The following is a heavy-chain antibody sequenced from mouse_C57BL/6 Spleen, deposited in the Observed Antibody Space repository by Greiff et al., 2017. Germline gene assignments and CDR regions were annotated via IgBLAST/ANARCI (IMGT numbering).Heavy chain of an antibody. V-gene: IGHV1-64*01. D-gene: IGHD1-1*01. J-gene: IGHJ4*01. Sequence: VQLQQPGAELVKPGASVKLSCKASGYTFTSYWMHWVKQRPGQGLEWIGMIHPNSGSTNYNEKFKSKATLTVDKSSSTAYMQLSSLTSEDSAVYYCLCHGSLYYYAMDYWGQGTSVTVSS. CDR3: LCHGSLYYYAMDY. CDR1: GYTFTSYW. CDR2: IHPNSGST.